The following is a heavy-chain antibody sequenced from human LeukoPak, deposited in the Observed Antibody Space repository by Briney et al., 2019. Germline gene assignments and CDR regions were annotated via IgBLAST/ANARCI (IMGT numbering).Heavy chain of an antibody. Sequence: SVKVSCKASGYTFTGYYLYWVRQAPGQGLEWMGGIIPIFGTANYAQKFQGRVTITADKSTSTAYMDLSSLRSDDTAVYYCASPSRGYTYGYRGAFDIWGQGTMVTVSS. CDR2: IIPIFGTA. J-gene: IGHJ3*02. V-gene: IGHV1-69*06. CDR1: GYTFTGYY. D-gene: IGHD5-18*01. CDR3: ASPSRGYTYGYRGAFDI.